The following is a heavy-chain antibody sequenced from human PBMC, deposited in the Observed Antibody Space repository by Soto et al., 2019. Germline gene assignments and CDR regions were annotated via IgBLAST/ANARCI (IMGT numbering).Heavy chain of an antibody. Sequence: QVQLVQSGAEEKKPGASVKVSCKASGYTFTSYAMHWVRQAPGQRLEWMGWINAGNGNTKYSQKFQGRVTITRDTSASKAYMELSSLRSEDTAVYYCARDMYYDFWSGLFDYWGQGTLVTVSS. V-gene: IGHV1-3*05. D-gene: IGHD3-3*01. CDR1: GYTFTSYA. CDR2: INAGNGNT. CDR3: ARDMYYDFWSGLFDY. J-gene: IGHJ4*02.